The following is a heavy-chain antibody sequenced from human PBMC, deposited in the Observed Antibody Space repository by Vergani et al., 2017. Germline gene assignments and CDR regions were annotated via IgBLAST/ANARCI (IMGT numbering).Heavy chain of an antibody. CDR2: IYSSGST. CDR1: GGSISSYY. J-gene: IGHJ4*02. CDR3: ARTLEYYDSSGWGFDY. V-gene: IGHV4-59*01. Sequence: QVQLQESGPGLVKPSETLSLTCTVSGGSISSYYWSWIRQPPGKGLEWIGYIYSSGSTNYNPSLKSRVTISVDTSKNQFSLKLSSVTAADTAVYYCARTLEYYDSSGWGFDYWGQGTLVTVSS. D-gene: IGHD3-22*01.